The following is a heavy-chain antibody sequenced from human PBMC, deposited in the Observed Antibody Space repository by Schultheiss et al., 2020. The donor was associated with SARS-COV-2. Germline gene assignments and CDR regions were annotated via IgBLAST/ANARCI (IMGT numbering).Heavy chain of an antibody. Sequence: GESLKISCAASGFTFSSYGMHWVRQAPGKGLEWVAVIWYDGSNKYYADSVKGRFTISRDNSKNTLYLQMNSLRAEDTAVYYCAKDEPGYSSSLKDYYYGMDVWGQGTTVTVSS. CDR3: AKDEPGYSSSLKDYYYGMDV. CDR1: GFTFSSYG. CDR2: IWYDGSNK. J-gene: IGHJ6*02. V-gene: IGHV3-30*02. D-gene: IGHD6-6*01.